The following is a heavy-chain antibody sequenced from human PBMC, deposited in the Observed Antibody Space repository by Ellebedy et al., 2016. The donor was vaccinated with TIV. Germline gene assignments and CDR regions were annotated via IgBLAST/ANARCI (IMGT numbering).Heavy chain of an antibody. Sequence: SETLSLTXTVSGGSISSYYWSWIRQPPGKGLEWIGYIYYSGSTNYNPSLKSRVTISVDTSKNQFSLKLSSVTAADTAVYYCARVRTTGGHYFDYWGQGTLVTVSS. D-gene: IGHD1-1*01. CDR2: IYYSGST. CDR3: ARVRTTGGHYFDY. J-gene: IGHJ4*02. V-gene: IGHV4-59*01. CDR1: GGSISSYY.